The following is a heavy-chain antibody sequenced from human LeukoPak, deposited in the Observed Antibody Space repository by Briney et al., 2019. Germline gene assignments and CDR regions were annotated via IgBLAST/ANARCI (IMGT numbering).Heavy chain of an antibody. CDR3: ARARQLWSPTNIGYFDY. Sequence: GGSLRPSCAASGFTFSSYGMHWVRQAPGKGLEWVAVIWYDGSNKYYADSVKGRFTISRDNSKNTLYLQMNSLRAEDTAVYYCARARQLWSPTNIGYFDYWGQGTLVTVSS. CDR1: GFTFSSYG. J-gene: IGHJ4*02. V-gene: IGHV3-33*01. CDR2: IWYDGSNK. D-gene: IGHD5-18*01.